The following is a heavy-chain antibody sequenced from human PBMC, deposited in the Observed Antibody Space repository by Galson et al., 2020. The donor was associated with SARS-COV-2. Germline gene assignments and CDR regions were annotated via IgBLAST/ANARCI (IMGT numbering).Heavy chain of an antibody. D-gene: IGHD3-10*01. CDR3: VRLLRGSGSSYEGFDS. V-gene: IGHV3-53*01. CDR1: GFTVSSNY. CDR2: IYSGGDT. J-gene: IGHJ4*02. Sequence: GGSLRLSCAASGFTVSSNYMNWVRQAPGKGLEWVSVIYSGGDTYYADSVKGRFTLSRDNSKNTLSLQMNSLRAEDTAVYYCVRLLRGSGSSYEGFDSWGQGTLVTVSS.